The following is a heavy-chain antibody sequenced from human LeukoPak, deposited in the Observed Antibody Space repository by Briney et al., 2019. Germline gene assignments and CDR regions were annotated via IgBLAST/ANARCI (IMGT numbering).Heavy chain of an antibody. CDR3: VRDRPNYHESNGHYYNRDRDH. CDR1: GFTFNIYA. J-gene: IGHJ5*02. Sequence: GGSLRLSCAASGFTFNIYAMSWVRLAPGKGLQWVASMCGSAGCTFYSDSVKGRFTISRDNSKNTLYLQMNSLRAEDTAIYYCVRDRPNYHESNGHYYNRDRDHWGQGTLVTVSS. V-gene: IGHV3-23*01. CDR2: MCGSAGCT. D-gene: IGHD3-22*01.